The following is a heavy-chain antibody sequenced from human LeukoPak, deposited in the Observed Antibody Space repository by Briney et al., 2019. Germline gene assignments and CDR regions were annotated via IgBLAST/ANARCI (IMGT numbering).Heavy chain of an antibody. CDR3: AKAGALYEVLYWFDP. Sequence: GGSLRLSCAASGFTFSSYAMSWVRQAPGKGLEWVSAISGSGGSTYYADSVKGRFTISRDNSKNTLYLQMNSLRAEDTAVYYCAKAGALYEVLYWFDPWGQGTLVTVSS. D-gene: IGHD3-16*01. CDR2: ISGSGGST. CDR1: GFTFSSYA. J-gene: IGHJ5*02. V-gene: IGHV3-23*01.